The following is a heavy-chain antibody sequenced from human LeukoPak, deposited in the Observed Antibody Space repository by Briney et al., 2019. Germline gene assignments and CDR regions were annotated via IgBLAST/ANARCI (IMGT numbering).Heavy chain of an antibody. CDR1: GFTFSSYE. J-gene: IGHJ4*02. CDR2: ITSSGETI. D-gene: IGHD3-10*01. V-gene: IGHV3-48*03. Sequence: PGGSLRLSCAASGFTFSSYEMNWVRQAPGKGLEWVSYITSSGETIHYADSVKGRFTVSRDNAKNSLYLQMNSLRAEDTAVYSCARVKRFADYFDYWGQGTLVTVSS. CDR3: ARVKRFADYFDY.